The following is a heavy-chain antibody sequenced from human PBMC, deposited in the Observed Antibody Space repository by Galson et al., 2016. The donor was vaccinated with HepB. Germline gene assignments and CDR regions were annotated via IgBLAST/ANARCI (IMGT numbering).Heavy chain of an antibody. Sequence: SLRLSCAASGFTFSDYSMSWIRQAPGKGLEWISYISYFGDPTYYADSLKGRFTVSRDNTKNSLFLQLNSLRAEDTAVYFCARDPGLPGVEPHYSYFYSGMDVWGQGTTVTVSS. V-gene: IGHV3-11*01. J-gene: IGHJ6*02. CDR1: GFTFSDYS. CDR3: ARDPGLPGVEPHYSYFYSGMDV. CDR2: ISYFGDPT. D-gene: IGHD2-2*01.